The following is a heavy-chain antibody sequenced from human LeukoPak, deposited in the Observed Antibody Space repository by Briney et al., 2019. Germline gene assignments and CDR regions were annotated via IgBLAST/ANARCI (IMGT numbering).Heavy chain of an antibody. V-gene: IGHV3-23*01. Sequence: GGSLRLSCTASGFTFSHYPMIWLRQTPGKGLEWVSAINDGDDGPYYADSVKGRFTISRDNSKNTLFLQMNNLRAEDTALYYCTRSLNYFTSGTSRRDFDSWGQGTLVTVSS. CDR3: TRSLNYFTSGTSRRDFDS. D-gene: IGHD3-10*01. J-gene: IGHJ4*02. CDR2: INDGDDGP. CDR1: GFTFSHYP.